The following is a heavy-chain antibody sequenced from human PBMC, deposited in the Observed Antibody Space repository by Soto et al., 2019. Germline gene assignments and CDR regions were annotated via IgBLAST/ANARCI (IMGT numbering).Heavy chain of an antibody. V-gene: IGHV3-15*07. CDR3: TTEVTTVTDFDY. CDR1: GFTFSNAW. CDR2: IKSKTVVGTT. D-gene: IGHD4-17*01. Sequence: GGSLRLSCAASGFTFSNAWMNWVRQAPGKGLEWVGRIKSKTVVGTTDYTAPVKGRFTIAGDDAKNTPYLQMNSLKTEDTAVYYCTTEVTTVTDFDYWGQGTLVTVSS. J-gene: IGHJ4*02.